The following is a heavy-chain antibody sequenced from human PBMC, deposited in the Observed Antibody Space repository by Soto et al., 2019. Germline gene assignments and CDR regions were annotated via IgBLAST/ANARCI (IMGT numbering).Heavy chain of an antibody. CDR3: ASRRIVVVTKTDWYFDL. CDR1: GFTVSSNY. J-gene: IGHJ2*01. CDR2: IYSGGST. D-gene: IGHD2-21*02. Sequence: EVQLVESGGGLVQPGGSLRLSCAASGFTVSSNYMSWVRQAPGKGLEWVSVIYSGGSTYYADSVKGRFTISRDNSKNTLYLQMNSLRAEDTAVYYCASRRIVVVTKTDWYFDLWGRGTLVTVSS. V-gene: IGHV3-66*01.